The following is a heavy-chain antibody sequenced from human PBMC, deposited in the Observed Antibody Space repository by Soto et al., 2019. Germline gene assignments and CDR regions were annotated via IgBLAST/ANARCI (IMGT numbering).Heavy chain of an antibody. CDR3: AKASYDYVWGSYPTTLDV. Sequence: EVQLLESGGGLVQPGGSLRLSCAASGFTFSSYAMSWVRQAPGKGLEWVSAISGSGGSTYYADSVKGRFTISRDNSKNPLYLQMNSLIAEDTAVYYSAKASYDYVWGSYPTTLDVWGKGTTVTVSS. CDR1: GFTFSSYA. V-gene: IGHV3-23*01. J-gene: IGHJ6*04. D-gene: IGHD3-16*02. CDR2: ISGSGGST.